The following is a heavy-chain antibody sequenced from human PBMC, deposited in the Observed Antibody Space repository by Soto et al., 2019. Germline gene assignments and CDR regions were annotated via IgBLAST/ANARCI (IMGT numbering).Heavy chain of an antibody. V-gene: IGHV1-18*01. D-gene: IGHD6-13*01. CDR2: ISAYNGNT. Sequence: ASVKVSCKASGYTFTSYGISWVRQAPGQGLEWMGWISAYNGNTNYARKLQGRVTMTTDTSTSTAYMELRSLRSDDTAVYYCARGVASTAAGKFDYWGQGTLVTVSS. CDR1: GYTFTSYG. J-gene: IGHJ4*02. CDR3: ARGVASTAAGKFDY.